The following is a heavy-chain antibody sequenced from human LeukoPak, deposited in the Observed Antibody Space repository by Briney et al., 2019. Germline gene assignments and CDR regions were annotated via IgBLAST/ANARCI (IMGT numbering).Heavy chain of an antibody. CDR3: ARKTYASSGLIPHPGVFDI. CDR1: GGPFSGYY. V-gene: IGHV4-34*01. Sequence: SETLSLTCAVYGGPFSGYYWSWIRPPPGKGLEWIGEINHSGSTNYNPSLKSRVSISGDTSKIQFSMKLSSVTATDTAVYYRARKTYASSGLIPHPGVFDIWGQGTMVTVSS. D-gene: IGHD3-22*01. J-gene: IGHJ3*02. CDR2: INHSGST.